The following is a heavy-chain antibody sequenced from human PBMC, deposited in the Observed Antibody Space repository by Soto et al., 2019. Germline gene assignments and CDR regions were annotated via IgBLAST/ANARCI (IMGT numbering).Heavy chain of an antibody. CDR1: GYTFTSYD. CDR2: MNPNSGNT. Sequence: QVQLVQSGAEVKKPGASVKVSCEASGYTFTSYDINWVRQATGQGLEWMGWMNPNSGNTGYAQKFQGRVTMTRNTSISTAYMELSSLRSEDTAVYYCARGRLDGGYSYGLIDYWGQGTLVTVSS. V-gene: IGHV1-8*01. CDR3: ARGRLDGGYSYGLIDY. D-gene: IGHD5-18*01. J-gene: IGHJ4*02.